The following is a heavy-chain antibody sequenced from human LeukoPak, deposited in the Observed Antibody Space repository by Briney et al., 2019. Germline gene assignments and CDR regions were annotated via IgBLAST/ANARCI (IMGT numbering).Heavy chain of an antibody. D-gene: IGHD3-22*01. CDR1: GGSISGYF. CDR2: IYYSGST. V-gene: IGHV4-59*01. CDR3: AFLLAGVSDGYDNAFDI. J-gene: IGHJ3*02. Sequence: SETLSLTCTVSGGSISGYFWSWIRQPPGKGLEWIGYIYYSGSTNYNPSLKSRVTISVDTSKNQFSLKLSSVTAADTAVYYCAFLLAGVSDGYDNAFDIWGQGTMVTVSS.